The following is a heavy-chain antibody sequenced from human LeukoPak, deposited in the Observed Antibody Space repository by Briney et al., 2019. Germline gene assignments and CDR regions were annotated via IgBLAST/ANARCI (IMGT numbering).Heavy chain of an antibody. CDR1: RYTLTELS. Sequence: GASVKVSCKVSRYTLTELSMHWVRQAPGKGLEWMGGFDPEDGETIYAQKFQGRVTMTEDTSTDTAYMELSSLRSEDTAVYYCATGLNYYDTIGSGWFDPWGQGTLVTVSS. J-gene: IGHJ5*02. CDR3: ATGLNYYDTIGSGWFDP. V-gene: IGHV1-24*01. D-gene: IGHD3-22*01. CDR2: FDPEDGET.